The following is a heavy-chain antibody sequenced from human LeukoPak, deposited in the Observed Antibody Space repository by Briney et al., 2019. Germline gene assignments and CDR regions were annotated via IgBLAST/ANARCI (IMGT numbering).Heavy chain of an antibody. CDR3: ARDLIPSGYDFWSGYYTEDAFDI. CDR1: GYTFPGYY. Sequence: ASVKVSCKASGYTFPGYYMHWVRQAPGQGLEWMGWINPNSGGTNYAQKFQGRVTMTRDTSISTAYMELSRLRSDDTAVYYCARDLIPSGYDFWSGYYTEDAFDIWGQGTMVTVSS. D-gene: IGHD3-3*01. J-gene: IGHJ3*02. CDR2: INPNSGGT. V-gene: IGHV1-2*02.